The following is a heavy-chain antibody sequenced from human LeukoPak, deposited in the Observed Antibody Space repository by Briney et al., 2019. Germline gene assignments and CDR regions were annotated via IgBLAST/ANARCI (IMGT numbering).Heavy chain of an antibody. Sequence: PSETLSLTCTVSGGSISSGGYYWSWIRQHPGKGLEWIGYIYYSGSTYYNPSLKSRVTISVDTSKNQFSLKLSSVTAADTAVYYCARDYSSSSRNFDYWGQGTLVTVSP. CDR2: IYYSGST. V-gene: IGHV4-31*03. CDR3: ARDYSSSSRNFDY. D-gene: IGHD6-6*01. J-gene: IGHJ4*02. CDR1: GGSISSGGYY.